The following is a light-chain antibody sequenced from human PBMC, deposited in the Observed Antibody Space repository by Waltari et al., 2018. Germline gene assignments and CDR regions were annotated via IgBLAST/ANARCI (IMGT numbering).Light chain of an antibody. CDR3: QQYSTLPPT. J-gene: IGKJ4*01. CDR2: AAS. Sequence: DIQMTQSPSSLSPSVADRVILTCRASQASSTFFAWFPPKPGKAPKSLIYAASTLQTGVSSNVSGRGSGTDFTLTISSLQPGDCATYYCQQYSTLPPTFGGGTRVEI. CDR1: QASSTF. V-gene: IGKV1-16*02.